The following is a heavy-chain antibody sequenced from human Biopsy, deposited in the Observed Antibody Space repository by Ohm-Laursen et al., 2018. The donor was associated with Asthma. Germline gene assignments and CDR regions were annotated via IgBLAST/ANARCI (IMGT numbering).Heavy chain of an antibody. CDR1: YGSITSGGYY. CDR3: ARAQDYYDSRGYYRSFDY. V-gene: IGHV4-31*03. D-gene: IGHD3-22*01. CDR2: IYYSGST. Sequence: SQTLSLTCTVSYGSITSGGYYWTWIRQRPGKGLERIGFIYYSGSTYSNPSLKSRVSISIDTSKNQFSLKLSSVTAADTAVYYCARAQDYYDSRGYYRSFDYWGQGTLVTVSS. J-gene: IGHJ4*02.